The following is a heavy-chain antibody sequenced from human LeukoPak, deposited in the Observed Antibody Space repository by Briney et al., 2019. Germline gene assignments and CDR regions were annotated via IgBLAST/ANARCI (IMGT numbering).Heavy chain of an antibody. CDR2: INQDESDK. V-gene: IGHV3-7*01. J-gene: IGHJ6*03. CDR3: ARDGRSTNYYYYYMDV. D-gene: IGHD2-15*01. Sequence: GGSLRLSCVASGFTFSSFWMSWVRQAPGKGLEWVGWINQDESDKQYVDSVKGRFTISRDNAKNSIYLQMNSLRDEDTAVYYCARDGRSTNYYYYYMDVWGKGTTVTVSS. CDR1: GFTFSSFW.